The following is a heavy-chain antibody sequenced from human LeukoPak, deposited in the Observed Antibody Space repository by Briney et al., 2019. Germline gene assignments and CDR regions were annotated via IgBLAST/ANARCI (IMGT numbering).Heavy chain of an antibody. V-gene: IGHV4-4*07. CDR1: GGSISSYY. D-gene: IGHD2-2*01. CDR3: ARECIVVVPAARFVWFDP. CDR2: IYTSGST. Sequence: SETLSLTCTVSGGSISSYYWSWIRQPAGKGLEWIGRIYTSGSTNYNPSLKSRVTMSVDTSKNQFSLKLSSVTAADTAVYYCARECIVVVPAARFVWFDPWGQGTLVTVSS. J-gene: IGHJ5*02.